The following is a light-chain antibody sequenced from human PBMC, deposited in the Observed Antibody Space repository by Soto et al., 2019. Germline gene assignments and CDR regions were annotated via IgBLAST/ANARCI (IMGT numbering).Light chain of an antibody. CDR3: QSYDSILSGVV. CDR1: YSNIGAGYE. CDR2: GHN. V-gene: IGLV1-40*01. Sequence: QSELTQPPSVSGAPGQRVTISCTGSYSNIGAGYEVHWYQQVPGTAPKLLVSGHNNRPSGVPDRFFGSKSGTSASLTIIGLQAEDEADYYCQSYDSILSGVVFGGGTKVTVL. J-gene: IGLJ2*01.